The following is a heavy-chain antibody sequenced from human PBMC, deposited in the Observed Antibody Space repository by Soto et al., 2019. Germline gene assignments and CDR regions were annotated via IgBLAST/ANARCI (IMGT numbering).Heavy chain of an antibody. J-gene: IGHJ5*02. D-gene: IGHD6-13*01. V-gene: IGHV4-31*03. CDR1: GGSISSGGYY. CDR2: IYYSGST. Sequence: SETLSLTCTVSGGSISSGGYYWSWILHHPGKGLEWIGYIYYSGSTYYNPSLKTGVTISVDTYKNKFSLKLSSLTPADTAVYYCAKIAAAAHNWFDPWGQGPLVTVSS. CDR3: AKIAAAAHNWFDP.